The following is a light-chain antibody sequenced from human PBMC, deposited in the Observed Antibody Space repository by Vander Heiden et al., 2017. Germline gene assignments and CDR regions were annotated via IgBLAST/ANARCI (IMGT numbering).Light chain of an antibody. V-gene: IGKV1-39*01. CDR1: QSISSY. Sequence: DIQMTQSPSSLSASVGDRVTITCRASQSISSYLNWYQQKPGKAPKLLIYAASSLQSGVPSRFSGSGSGTDFTRTISSLQPEDCATYYCQQSYSTPLTFGGGTKVEIK. J-gene: IGKJ4*01. CDR2: AAS. CDR3: QQSYSTPLT.